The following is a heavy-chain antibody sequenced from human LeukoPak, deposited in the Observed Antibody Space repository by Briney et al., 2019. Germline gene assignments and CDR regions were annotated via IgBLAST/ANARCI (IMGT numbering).Heavy chain of an antibody. CDR2: IWYDGSNK. Sequence: PGGSLRLSCAASAFTFSSYGMHWVRQAPGKGLEWVAAIWYDGSNKYYADSVKGRFTISRDNSKNTLYLQMNSLRAEDTAVYYCAREGYSGYGYFDYWGQGTLVTVSS. V-gene: IGHV3-33*01. CDR1: AFTFSSYG. D-gene: IGHD5-12*01. J-gene: IGHJ4*02. CDR3: AREGYSGYGYFDY.